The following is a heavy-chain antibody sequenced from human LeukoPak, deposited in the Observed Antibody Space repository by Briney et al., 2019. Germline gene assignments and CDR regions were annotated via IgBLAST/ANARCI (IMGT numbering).Heavy chain of an antibody. CDR2: INPDGSGT. D-gene: IGHD4-17*01. J-gene: IGHJ4*02. CDR3: ARLFGGVTTFDY. CDR1: GFSFSPYW. V-gene: IGHV3-7*01. Sequence: GGSLRLSCAASGFSFSPYWMSWVRQGPGKGLDWVASINPDGSGTSYVDSVKGRFTISRDNAQNSLYLQMNSLSAEDAAVYYCARLFGGVTTFDYWGQGTLVTVSS.